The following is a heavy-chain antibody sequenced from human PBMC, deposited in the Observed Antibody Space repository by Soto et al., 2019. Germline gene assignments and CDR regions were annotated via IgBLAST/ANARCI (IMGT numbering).Heavy chain of an antibody. D-gene: IGHD7-27*01. Sequence: SETLSLTCSVSGGSISRGGYYWSWIRQHPGEGLEYIGYIYETGATYYKPSLKSRVSISADTSKNQFSLKLSSVTGADTAVYFCARIAVPGASYWGQGTLVTVSS. CDR1: GGSISRGGYY. CDR2: IYETGAT. J-gene: IGHJ4*02. V-gene: IGHV4-31*03. CDR3: ARIAVPGASY.